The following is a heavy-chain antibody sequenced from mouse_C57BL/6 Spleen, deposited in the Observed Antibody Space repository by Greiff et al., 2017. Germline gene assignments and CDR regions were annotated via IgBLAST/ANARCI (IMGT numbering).Heavy chain of an antibody. D-gene: IGHD1-1*01. CDR3: ARLFGNSFDY. CDR1: GFTFSSYG. J-gene: IGHJ2*01. V-gene: IGHV5-6*01. CDR2: ISSGGSYT. Sequence: EVQLQESGGDLVKPGGSLKLSCAASGFTFSSYGMSWVRQTPDKRLEWVATISSGGSYTYYPDSVKGRFTISRDNAKNTLYLQMSSLKSEDTAMYYCARLFGNSFDYWGQGTTLTVSS.